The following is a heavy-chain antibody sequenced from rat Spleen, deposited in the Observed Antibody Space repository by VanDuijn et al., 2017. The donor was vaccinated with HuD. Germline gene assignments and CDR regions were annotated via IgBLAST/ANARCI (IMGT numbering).Heavy chain of an antibody. CDR2: ISNGGGKT. Sequence: EVHLVESGGGLVQPGRSMKLSCAASGFTFSNYYMAWVRQSPTKGLEWVASISNGGGKTYYRDSVQGRFTISRDNAKSNLYLQMDSLGSEDTAHYYCARDSTDASVDYWGEGITVTVSA. CDR3: ARDSTDASVDY. V-gene: IGHV5-25*01. D-gene: IGHD1-2*01. J-gene: IGHJ2*01. CDR1: GFTFSNYY.